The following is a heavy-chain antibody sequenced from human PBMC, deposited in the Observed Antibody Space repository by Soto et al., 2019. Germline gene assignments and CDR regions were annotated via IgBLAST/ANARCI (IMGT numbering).Heavy chain of an antibody. CDR3: ARYYDSSGYYDY. D-gene: IGHD3-22*01. V-gene: IGHV4-59*01. CDR1: GGSISSDY. Sequence: PSETLSLTCTVSGGSISSDYWSWIRQPPGKGLEWIGYIYYSGSTNYNPSLKSRVTISVDTSKDQFSLKLSSVTAADTAVYYCARYYDSSGYYDYWGQGTLVTVSS. CDR2: IYYSGST. J-gene: IGHJ4*02.